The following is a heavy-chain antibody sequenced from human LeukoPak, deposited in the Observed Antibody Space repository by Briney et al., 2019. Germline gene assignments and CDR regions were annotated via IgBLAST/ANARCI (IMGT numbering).Heavy chain of an antibody. V-gene: IGHV3-30*02. CDR1: GFTFSNYA. D-gene: IGHD3-10*01. CDR2: IRYDGSNK. Sequence: PGGSLRLSCAASGFTFSNYAMSWVRQAPGKGLEWVAFIRYDGSNKYYADSVKGRFTISRDNSKNTLYLQMNSLRAEDTAVYYCAPRSYGSGSYYNDYWGQGTLVTVSS. J-gene: IGHJ4*02. CDR3: APRSYGSGSYYNDY.